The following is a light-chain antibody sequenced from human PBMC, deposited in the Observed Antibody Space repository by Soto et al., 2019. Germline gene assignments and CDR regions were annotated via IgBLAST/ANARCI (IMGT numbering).Light chain of an antibody. J-gene: IGLJ2*01. CDR2: HNI. CDR1: GSNIGTYE. CDR3: QSYDTFLSAVV. Sequence: QAVVTQPPSVSGAPGQTVTISCTGSGSNIGTYEVTWYQQLPGVAPKLLIHHNINRPSGVPDRFSGSKSGTSASLAITGLQSEDEADYYCQSYDTFLSAVVFGGGTKLTVL. V-gene: IGLV1-40*01.